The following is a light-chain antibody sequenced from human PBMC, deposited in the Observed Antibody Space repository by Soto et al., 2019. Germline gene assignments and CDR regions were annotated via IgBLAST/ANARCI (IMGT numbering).Light chain of an antibody. J-gene: IGLJ1*01. CDR1: SSDVGTYHY. CDR2: EVT. CDR3: SSYTSSSTLV. Sequence: QSVLTQPASVSASPGQSITISCTGASSDVGTYHYVSWYQHHPGKPPKLLIHEVTHRPPGVAARFSGSKSGNTASLTISGLQAEDEAVYYCSSYTSSSTLVFGTGTKVTVL. V-gene: IGLV2-14*01.